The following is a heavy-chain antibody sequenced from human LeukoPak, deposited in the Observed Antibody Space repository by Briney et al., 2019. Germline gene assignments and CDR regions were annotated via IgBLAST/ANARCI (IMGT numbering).Heavy chain of an antibody. CDR1: GFTFSSYE. CDR2: ISSSGSTI. CDR3: AELGLTMIGGV. Sequence: GGSLRLTCAASGFTFSSYEMNWVRQAPGKGLEWVSYISSSGSTIYYADSVKGRFTISRDNAKNSLYLQMNSLRAEDTAVYYCAELGLTMIGGVWGKGTTVTISS. J-gene: IGHJ6*04. V-gene: IGHV3-48*03. D-gene: IGHD3-10*02.